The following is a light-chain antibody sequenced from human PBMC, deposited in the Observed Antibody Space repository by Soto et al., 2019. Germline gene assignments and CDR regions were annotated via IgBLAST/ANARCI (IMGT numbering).Light chain of an antibody. V-gene: IGKV1-6*01. CDR1: QGIRND. CDR3: LQDYNYPYT. Sequence: NQMNPSPSFLSASGGGRVTLTCRTNQGIRNDLGWYQQKPGKAPKLLIYAASSLQSGVPSRFSGSGSGTDFTLTISSLQPEDFATYYCLQDYNYPYTFGQGTKLEIK. CDR2: AAS. J-gene: IGKJ2*01.